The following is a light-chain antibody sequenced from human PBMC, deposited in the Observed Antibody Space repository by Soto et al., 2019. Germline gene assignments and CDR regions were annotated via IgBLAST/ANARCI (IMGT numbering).Light chain of an antibody. V-gene: IGKV1-8*01. J-gene: IGKJ4*01. CDR3: QQYYSYPLT. CDR1: QGISSY. CDR2: AAS. Sequence: AIRMTQSPSSFSASTGDRVTITCRASQGISSYLAWYQQKPGKAPKLLIYAASTLQSGIPSRFSGSGSGTDFTLTISCLQSEDFATYDCQQYYSYPLTFGGGTKVEIK.